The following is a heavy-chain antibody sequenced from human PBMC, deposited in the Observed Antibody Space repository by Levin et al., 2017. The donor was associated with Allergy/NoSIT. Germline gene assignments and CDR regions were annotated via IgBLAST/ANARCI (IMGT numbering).Heavy chain of an antibody. CDR3: ARVRGYNYKDLNFDL. CDR1: GYAFTSYD. J-gene: IGHJ5*02. V-gene: IGHV1-8*01. Sequence: ASVKVSCKASGYAFTSYDTNWVRQASGQGLEWIGWINPISGNTGFAQKFQGRVTATRDNSIGTAYMDLSGLTSEDTAVYYCARVRGYNYKDLNFDLWGQGTLVTVSS. CDR2: INPISGNT. D-gene: IGHD5-12*01.